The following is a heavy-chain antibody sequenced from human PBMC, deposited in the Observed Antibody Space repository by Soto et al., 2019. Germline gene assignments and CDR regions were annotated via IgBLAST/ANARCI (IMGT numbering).Heavy chain of an antibody. V-gene: IGHV3-30*18. J-gene: IGHJ6*02. D-gene: IGHD5-18*01. CDR1: GFTFSSYG. CDR2: ISYDGTDK. Sequence: PGGSLRLSCAASGFTFSSYGIHWVRQAPGKGLEWVALISYDGTDKYYAGSVKGRFTISRDNSKNTLYLQMSSLGPEDTAVYYCVKERYEKIWLEDYGMDVWGQGTTVTVSS. CDR3: VKERYEKIWLEDYGMDV.